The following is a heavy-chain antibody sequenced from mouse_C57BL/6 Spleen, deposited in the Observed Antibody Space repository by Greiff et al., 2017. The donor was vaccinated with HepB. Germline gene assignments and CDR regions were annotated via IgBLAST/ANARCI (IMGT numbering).Heavy chain of an antibody. CDR3: ARYISNYYFDY. D-gene: IGHD2-5*01. CDR1: GFTFTDYY. CDR2: IRNKANGYTT. Sequence: DVQLVESGGGLVQPGGSLSLSCAASGFTFTDYYMSWVRQPPGKALEWLGFIRNKANGYTTEYSASVKGRFTISRDNSQSILYLQMNALRAEDSATYYCARYISNYYFDYWGQGTTLTVAS. J-gene: IGHJ2*01. V-gene: IGHV7-3*01.